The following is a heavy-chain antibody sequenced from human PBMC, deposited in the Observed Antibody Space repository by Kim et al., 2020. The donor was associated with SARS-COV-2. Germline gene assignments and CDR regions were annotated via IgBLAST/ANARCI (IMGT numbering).Heavy chain of an antibody. CDR3: ARGGEYYDFWSGYSNYYYYGIDV. V-gene: IGHV4-61*01. Sequence: SETLSLTCTVSGGSVSSGSYYWSWIRQPPGKGLEWIGYIYYSGSTNYNPSLKSRVTISVDTSKNQFSLKLSSVTAADTAVYYCARGGEYYDFWSGYSNYYYYGIDVWGQGTTVTVSS. D-gene: IGHD3-3*01. CDR2: IYYSGST. J-gene: IGHJ6*02. CDR1: GGSVSSGSYY.